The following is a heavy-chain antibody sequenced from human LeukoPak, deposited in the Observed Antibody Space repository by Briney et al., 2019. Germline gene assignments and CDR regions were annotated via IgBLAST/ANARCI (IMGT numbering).Heavy chain of an antibody. D-gene: IGHD2-15*01. V-gene: IGHV4-30-2*03. CDR1: GGSISSGGYS. Sequence: SETLSLTCAVSGGSISSGGYSWSWIPQPPGKGLEWIGYIYHSGSTYYNPSLKSRVTISIDTSKNQFSLKLSSVTAADTAVYYCARHQGYCSGGSCWGKFDYWGQGTLVTVSS. J-gene: IGHJ4*02. CDR2: IYHSGST. CDR3: ARHQGYCSGGSCWGKFDY.